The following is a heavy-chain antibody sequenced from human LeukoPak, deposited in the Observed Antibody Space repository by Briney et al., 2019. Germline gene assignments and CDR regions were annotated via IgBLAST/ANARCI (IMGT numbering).Heavy chain of an antibody. CDR2: ISYDGSNK. Sequence: HPGGSLRLSCAASGFTFSSYAMHWVRQAPGKGLEWVAVISYDGSNKYYADSVKGRFTISRDNSKNTLYLQMNSLRAEDTAVYYCARDQSEMATIHLDYWGQGTLVTVSS. CDR1: GFTFSSYA. J-gene: IGHJ4*02. CDR3: ARDQSEMATIHLDY. V-gene: IGHV3-30-3*01. D-gene: IGHD5-12*01.